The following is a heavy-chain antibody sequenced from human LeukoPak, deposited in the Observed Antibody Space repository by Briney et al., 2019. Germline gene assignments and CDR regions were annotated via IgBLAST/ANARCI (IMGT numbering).Heavy chain of an antibody. J-gene: IGHJ4*02. Sequence: ASVKVSCKASGYTFSVFYMQWGRPAPGQGLEWMGWITPDSGGTDYAEKFQGRVTMTRDTSISTVYMELTSLRSDDTAVYYCARGYRTGDMTIFAYWGQGTLVTVSS. V-gene: IGHV1-2*02. CDR3: ARGYRTGDMTIFAY. D-gene: IGHD3-3*01. CDR2: ITPDSGGT. CDR1: GYTFSVFY.